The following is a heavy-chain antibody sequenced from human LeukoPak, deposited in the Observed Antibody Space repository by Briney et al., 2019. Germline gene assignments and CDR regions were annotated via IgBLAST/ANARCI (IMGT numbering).Heavy chain of an antibody. CDR2: IKQDASET. CDR1: GFIFGSFW. CDR3: ARQGSYSYGWFLDY. J-gene: IGHJ4*02. D-gene: IGHD6-19*01. V-gene: IGHV3-7*01. Sequence: GGSLRLSCEASGFIFGSFWMNWVRQAPGKVLEWVANIKQDASETYYVDSVKGRFIISRDSPKNSLYLQLNSLRAEDTAIYYCARQGSYSYGWFLDYWGQGALVTVSS.